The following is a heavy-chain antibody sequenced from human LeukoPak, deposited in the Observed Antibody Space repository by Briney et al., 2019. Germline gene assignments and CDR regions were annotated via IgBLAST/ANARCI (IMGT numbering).Heavy chain of an antibody. CDR2: INPNNGDA. CDR3: ANLLAAASSYYYYMDV. V-gene: IGHV1-2*02. CDR1: GYTVTNYY. J-gene: IGHJ6*03. Sequence: GSVKASYKASGYTVTNYYIHRVRQAPGQGPEGMGWINPNNGDADYAQKFQGRVTLTRDTSISTAYMELNGLTSDDTAVYYCANLLAAASSYYYYMDVWGRGTTVAVSS. D-gene: IGHD2-8*02.